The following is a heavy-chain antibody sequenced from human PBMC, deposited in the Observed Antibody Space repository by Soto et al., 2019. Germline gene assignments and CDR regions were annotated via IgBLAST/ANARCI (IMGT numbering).Heavy chain of an antibody. V-gene: IGHV4-31*03. CDR1: GGSISSGGYY. CDR3: ARDLRFRGFYGMDV. D-gene: IGHD3-10*01. J-gene: IGHJ6*02. Sequence: QVQLQESGPGLVKPSQTLSLTCTVSGGSISSGGYYWSWIRQHPGKGLEWIGYIYYTGSIYYNPSLQSRVTISVDTSNNQFSLKLSSVTAADTAVYYCARDLRFRGFYGMDVWGQGTTVTVSS. CDR2: IYYTGSI.